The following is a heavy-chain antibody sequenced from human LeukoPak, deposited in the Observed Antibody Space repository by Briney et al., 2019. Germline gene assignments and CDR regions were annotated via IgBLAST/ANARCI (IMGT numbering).Heavy chain of an antibody. CDR1: GFTFSSYG. CDR3: AKGRRWELPTEFDY. CDR2: ISYDGSNE. V-gene: IGHV3-30*18. Sequence: GRSLRLSCAASGFTFSSYGMHWVRQAPGKGLEWVAVISYDGSNEYYADSVKGRFTISRDNSKNTLYLQMNSLRAEDTAVYYCAKGRRWELPTEFDYWGQGTLVTVSS. D-gene: IGHD1-26*01. J-gene: IGHJ4*02.